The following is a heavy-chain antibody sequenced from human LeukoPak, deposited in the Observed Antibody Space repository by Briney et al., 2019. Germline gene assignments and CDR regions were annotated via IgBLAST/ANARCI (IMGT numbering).Heavy chain of an antibody. Sequence: PSESLSLTCTVSGYSISSGYYWGWIRQPPGKGLEWIGSIYHSESADYNPSHKSRVTISVDTTRNQFSLKLRSVTAADTAVYYCAVNLYSSGWYSDYWGQGTLVTVSS. CDR3: AVNLYSSGWYSDY. CDR2: IYHSESA. V-gene: IGHV4-38-2*02. CDR1: GYSISSGYY. J-gene: IGHJ4*02. D-gene: IGHD6-19*01.